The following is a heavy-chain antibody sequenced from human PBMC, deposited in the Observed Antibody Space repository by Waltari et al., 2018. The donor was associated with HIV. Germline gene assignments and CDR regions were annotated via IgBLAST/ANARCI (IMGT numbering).Heavy chain of an antibody. CDR1: GFSLSTSGVG. CDR2: IYWDDDE. Sequence: QITLKESGPTLVKPTQTLTLTCTFSGFSLSTSGVGVGWIRQPPGKALEWLVLIYWDDDERYSPSLKSRLTITKDTSKNQVVLTMTNMDLVDTATYYCAHASRIPGTLVHYFDYWGQGTLVSVSP. J-gene: IGHJ4*02. D-gene: IGHD3-10*01. CDR3: AHASRIPGTLVHYFDY. V-gene: IGHV2-5*02.